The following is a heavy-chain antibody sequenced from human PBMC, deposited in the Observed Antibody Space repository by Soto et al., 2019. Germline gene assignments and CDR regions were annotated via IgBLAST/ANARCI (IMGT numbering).Heavy chain of an antibody. V-gene: IGHV4-61*01. J-gene: IGHJ4*02. CDR1: GGSVSSGSYY. CDR3: ARGQLPYYDFWSGYYEALDY. D-gene: IGHD3-3*01. CDR2: SYYSGST. Sequence: QVQLQESGPGLVKPSETLSLTCTVSGGSVSSGSYYWSWIRQPPGKGLVWIGYSYYSGSTNYNPSPKSRVTISVDTSKNQFSLKLSSVTAADTAVYYCARGQLPYYDFWSGYYEALDYRGQGTLVTVSS.